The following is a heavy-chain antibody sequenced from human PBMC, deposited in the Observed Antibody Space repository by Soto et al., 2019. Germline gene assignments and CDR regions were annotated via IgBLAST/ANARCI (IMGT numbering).Heavy chain of an antibody. Sequence: QVQLQESGPGLVKPSQTLSLTCTVSGGSISSGGYYWSWIRQHPGKGLEWIGYIYSSGSTYYNPSLKRIVTIPVDTSKNPFSLKLSSVTAADTSVYYCARALLGDYVWGSYRYIGGFDYWGQGTLVTVSS. V-gene: IGHV4-31*01. CDR3: ARALLGDYVWGSYRYIGGFDY. J-gene: IGHJ4*02. D-gene: IGHD3-16*02. CDR2: IYSSGST. CDR1: GGSISSGGYY.